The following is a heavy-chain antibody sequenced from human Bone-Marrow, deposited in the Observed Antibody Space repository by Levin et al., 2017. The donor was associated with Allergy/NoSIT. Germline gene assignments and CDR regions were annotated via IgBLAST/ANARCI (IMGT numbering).Heavy chain of an antibody. D-gene: IGHD4-17*01. CDR1: GFSFSNYG. J-gene: IGHJ6*03. V-gene: IGHV3-23*01. CDR2: LDGSSGKT. CDR3: AKAGTTVMLDYSYLDV. Sequence: GGSLRLSCTASGFSFSNYGMHWVRQAPGRGLEWVSSLDGSSGKTHYADVVKGRFTISREYSKNTLFLQMNSLRVEDTARYYCAKAGTTVMLDYSYLDVWGEGTAVTVSS.